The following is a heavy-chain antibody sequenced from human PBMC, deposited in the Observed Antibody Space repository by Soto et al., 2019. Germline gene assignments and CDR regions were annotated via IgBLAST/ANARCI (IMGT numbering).Heavy chain of an antibody. CDR2: IYYSGST. CDR3: AIPPPYSSTNYYYGMDV. Sequence: SETLSLTCTVSGGSISSSSYYWGRIRQPPGKGLEWIGSIYYSGSTYYNPSLKSRVTISVDTSKNQFSLKLSSVTAADAAVYYCAIPPPYSSTNYYYGMDVWGQGTTVTVSS. D-gene: IGHD6-13*01. J-gene: IGHJ6*02. V-gene: IGHV4-39*01. CDR1: GGSISSSSYY.